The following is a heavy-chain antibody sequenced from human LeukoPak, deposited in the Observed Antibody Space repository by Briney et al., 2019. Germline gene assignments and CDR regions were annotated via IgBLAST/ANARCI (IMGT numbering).Heavy chain of an antibody. CDR1: GFTFSSYS. CDR3: ARDQGTVISYYYYYYMDV. V-gene: IGHV3-21*01. Sequence: MPGGSLRLSCAASGFTFSSYSMNWVRQAPGKGLEWVSSISSSSSYIYYADSVKGRFTISRDNAKNSLYLQMNSLRAEDTAVYYCARDQGTVISYYYYYYMDVWGKGTTVTVSS. J-gene: IGHJ6*03. CDR2: ISSSSSYI. D-gene: IGHD4-11*01.